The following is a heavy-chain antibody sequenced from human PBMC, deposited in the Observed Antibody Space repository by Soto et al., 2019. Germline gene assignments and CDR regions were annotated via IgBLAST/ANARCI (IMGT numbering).Heavy chain of an antibody. J-gene: IGHJ4*02. Sequence: QVQLVQSGSELKKPGASVKVSCKASGYTFTSYAMNWVRQAPGQGLEWMGWINTNTGNPTYAQGYTGRFVFSLDTYVRTAYLQICSLKAEDTAVYYCAREGRGYYDFWSGYQGSGHDYWGQGTLVTVSS. V-gene: IGHV7-4-1*01. CDR3: AREGRGYYDFWSGYQGSGHDY. CDR2: INTNTGNP. CDR1: GYTFTSYA. D-gene: IGHD3-3*01.